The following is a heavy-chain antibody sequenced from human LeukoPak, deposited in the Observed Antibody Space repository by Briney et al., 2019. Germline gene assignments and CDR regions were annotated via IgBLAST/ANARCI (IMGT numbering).Heavy chain of an antibody. Sequence: GGSLRLSCAASGFTFSSYAMSWVRQAPGKGLEGVSAISGSGGSTYYADSVKGRFTISRDNSKNTLYLQMNSLRAEDTAVYYCAKTPDSGVGYCSGGSCYAGYYFDYWGQGTLVTVSS. CDR2: ISGSGGST. CDR3: AKTPDSGVGYCSGGSCYAGYYFDY. D-gene: IGHD2-15*01. V-gene: IGHV3-23*01. CDR1: GFTFSSYA. J-gene: IGHJ4*02.